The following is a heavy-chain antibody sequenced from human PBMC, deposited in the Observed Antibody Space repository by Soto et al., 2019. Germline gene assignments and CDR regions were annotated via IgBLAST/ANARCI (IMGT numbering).Heavy chain of an antibody. CDR2: IRREVYGGTT. CDR3: TRAGGYSKPDY. V-gene: IGHV3-49*04. Sequence: CMRLSCTPSGFSLGDYGVGWVRQAPGKGLEWVGFIRREVYGGTTEYAASVKGRFVFSRDDSENIAYLQMNSLKTEDTAVYYCTRAGGYSKPDYWGRGTLVTVSS. J-gene: IGHJ4*02. D-gene: IGHD3-22*01. CDR1: GFSLGDYG.